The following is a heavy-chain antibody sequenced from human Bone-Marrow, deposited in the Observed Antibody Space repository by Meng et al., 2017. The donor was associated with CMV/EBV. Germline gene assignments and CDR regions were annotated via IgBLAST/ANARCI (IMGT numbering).Heavy chain of an antibody. CDR2: ISYDGSNK. J-gene: IGHJ3*02. D-gene: IGHD1-1*01. V-gene: IGHV3-30*19. Sequence: GESLKISCAASGFTFSSYGMHWVRQAPGKGLEWVAVISYDGSNKYYADSVKGRFTISRDNSKNTLYLQMNSLRAEDTAVYYCAREGGQLELGIWGQGTMVTVSS. CDR1: GFTFSSYG. CDR3: AREGGQLELGI.